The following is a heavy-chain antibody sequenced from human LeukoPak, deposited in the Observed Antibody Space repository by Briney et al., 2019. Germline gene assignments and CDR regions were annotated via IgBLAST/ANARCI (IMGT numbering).Heavy chain of an antibody. Sequence: SETLSLTCAVYGGSFSGYYCSWIRQPPGTGLEWIAEINNSGTTNYNPSLKGRVTISIDTSKNQFSLKLSSVTAADTAVYYCASSRGYTSGLWYYYMDVWGKGTTVTVSS. J-gene: IGHJ6*03. V-gene: IGHV4-34*01. D-gene: IGHD6-25*01. CDR2: INNSGTT. CDR3: ASSRGYTSGLWYYYMDV. CDR1: GGSFSGYY.